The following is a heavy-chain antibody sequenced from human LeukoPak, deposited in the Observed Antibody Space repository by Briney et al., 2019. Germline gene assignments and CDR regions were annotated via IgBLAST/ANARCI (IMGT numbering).Heavy chain of an antibody. CDR1: GGSFSGYY. CDR2: INHSGST. V-gene: IGHV4-34*01. Sequence: SETLSLTCAVYGGSFSGYYWSWIRQPPGKGLEWIGEINHSGSTNYNPSLKSRVTISVDTSKNQFSLKLSSVTAADTAVYYCARYVSGHYFDYWGQGTLVTVSS. J-gene: IGHJ4*02. D-gene: IGHD3-16*01. CDR3: ARYVSGHYFDY.